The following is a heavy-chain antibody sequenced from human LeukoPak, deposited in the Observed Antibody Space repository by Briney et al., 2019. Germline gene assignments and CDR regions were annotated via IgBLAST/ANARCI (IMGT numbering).Heavy chain of an antibody. V-gene: IGHV1-69*05. CDR2: IIPIFGTA. J-gene: IGHJ4*02. CDR3: ARAALSGYYPGFFDY. CDR1: GGTFSSYA. D-gene: IGHD3-22*01. Sequence: ASVKVSCKASGGTFSSYAISWVRQAPGQGLEWMGGIIPIFGTANYAQKFQGRVTITTDESTSTAYMELSSLRSEDTAVYYCARAALSGYYPGFFDYWGQGTLVTVYS.